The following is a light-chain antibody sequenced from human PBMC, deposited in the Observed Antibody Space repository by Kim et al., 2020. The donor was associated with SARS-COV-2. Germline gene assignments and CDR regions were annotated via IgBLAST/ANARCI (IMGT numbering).Light chain of an antibody. CDR3: RLYSSSRLT. V-gene: IGKV3-20*01. Sequence: EIVLTQSPGTLSLSPGERATLSCRASQSVSSSYLGWNQKKPGLATRLLIYGASSRATGMPDRFSGSVSGTYFTLTISRRVPEDIAVNYCRLYSSSRLTFGGGTKVDIK. CDR1: QSVSSSY. CDR2: GAS. J-gene: IGKJ4*01.